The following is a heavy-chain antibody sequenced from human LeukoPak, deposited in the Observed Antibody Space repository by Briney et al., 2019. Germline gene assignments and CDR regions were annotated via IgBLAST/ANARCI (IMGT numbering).Heavy chain of an antibody. CDR3: AREGGSYRNYFDY. Sequence: SQTLSLTYAISRDSLSINSAAWDTIRQSPSRGLEWLGRKYYRSKWYNDYAVSVKSRITINPDKSKNQFSLQLNSVTPEDTAVYYCAREGGSYRNYFDYWGQGTLVTVSS. D-gene: IGHD1-26*01. V-gene: IGHV6-1*01. J-gene: IGHJ4*02. CDR1: RDSLSINSAA. CDR2: KYYRSKWYN.